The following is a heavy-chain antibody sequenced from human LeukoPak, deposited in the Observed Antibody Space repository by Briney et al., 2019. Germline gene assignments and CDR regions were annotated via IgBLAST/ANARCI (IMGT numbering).Heavy chain of an antibody. V-gene: IGHV4-59*02. D-gene: IGHD7-27*01. CDR1: GGSVSSYY. CDR2: IYYSGST. CDR3: AREDSWGSYAFDI. J-gene: IGHJ3*02. Sequence: SETLSLTCTVSGGSVSSYYWSWIRQPPGKGLEWIGYIYYSGSTDYNPSLNSRVTISLDTSKNQFSLKLSSVTAADTAVYYCAREDSWGSYAFDIWGQGTMVTVSS.